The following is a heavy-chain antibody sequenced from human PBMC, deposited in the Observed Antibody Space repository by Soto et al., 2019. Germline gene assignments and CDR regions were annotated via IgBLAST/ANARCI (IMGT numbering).Heavy chain of an antibody. J-gene: IGHJ6*03. CDR2: IYYSGST. CDR3: ARRYSSSSFYYYYYMDV. Sequence: SETLSLTCTVSGGSISSYYWSWIRQPPGKGLEWIGYIYYSGSTNYNPSLKSRVTISVDTSKNQFSLKLSSVTAADTAVYYCARRYSSSSFYYYYYMDVWGKGTTVTVSS. CDR1: GGSISSYY. D-gene: IGHD6-6*01. V-gene: IGHV4-59*08.